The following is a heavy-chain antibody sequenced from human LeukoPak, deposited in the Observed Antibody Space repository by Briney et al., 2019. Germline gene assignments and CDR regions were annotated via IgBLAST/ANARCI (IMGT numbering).Heavy chain of an antibody. CDR1: GGTFSSYA. CDR3: ARAPLRYYYDSSGYPPEAYGMDV. CDR2: IIPIFGTA. V-gene: IGHV1-69*01. D-gene: IGHD3-22*01. Sequence: GSSVKVSCKASGGTFSSYAISWVRQAPGQGLEWMGGIIPIFGTANYAQKFQGRVTITADESTSTAYMELSSLRSEDTAVYYCARAPLRYYYDSSGYPPEAYGMDVWGQGTTVTVSS. J-gene: IGHJ6*02.